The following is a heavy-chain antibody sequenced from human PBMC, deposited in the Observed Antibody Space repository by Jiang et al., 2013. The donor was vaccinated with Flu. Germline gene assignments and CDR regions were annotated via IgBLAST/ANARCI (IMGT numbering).Heavy chain of an antibody. J-gene: IGHJ6*02. V-gene: IGHV3-23*01. D-gene: IGHD1-7*01. CDR1: TFSSYA. CDR3: AKVSGTTLVMVGAYGMDV. Sequence: TFSSYAMSWVARLQGRGLEWVSAISGSGGSTYYADSVKGRFTISRDNSKNTLYLQMNSLRAEDTAVYYCAKVSGTTLVMVGAYGMDVWGQGTTVTVSS. CDR2: ISGSGGST.